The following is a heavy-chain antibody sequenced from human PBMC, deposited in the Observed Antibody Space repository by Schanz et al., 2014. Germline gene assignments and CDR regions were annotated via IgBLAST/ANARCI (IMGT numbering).Heavy chain of an antibody. J-gene: IGHJ4*02. Sequence: EVQLVESGGGLVQPGGSLRLSCAASGFTFTNYAMSWVRQAPGKGLEWVSLISDSGDTAYYADSVKGRFTVSRDNAKNSVYLQMNGLRAEDTAVYYCVRDSFFAFDYWGQGTLVTVSS. D-gene: IGHD3-3*01. V-gene: IGHV3-23*04. CDR1: GFTFTNYA. CDR2: ISDSGDTA. CDR3: VRDSFFAFDY.